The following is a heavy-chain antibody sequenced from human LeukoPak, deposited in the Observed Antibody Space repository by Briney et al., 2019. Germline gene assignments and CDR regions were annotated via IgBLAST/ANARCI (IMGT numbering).Heavy chain of an antibody. V-gene: IGHV3-74*01. CDR3: ARDGYSFGHDFDY. CDR2: IKGDGSST. CDR1: GFTFSSYW. D-gene: IGHD5-18*01. J-gene: IGHJ4*02. Sequence: GGSLRLSCAASGFTFSSYWMHWVRHTPGKGPVWVSRIKGDGSSTSYADSVKGRFTISRDNAKNTLYLQMNSLRAEDTAVYYCARDGYSFGHDFDYWGQGTLVTVSS.